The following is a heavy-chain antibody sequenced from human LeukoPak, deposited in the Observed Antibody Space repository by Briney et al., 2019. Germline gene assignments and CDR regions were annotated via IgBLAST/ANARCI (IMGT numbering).Heavy chain of an antibody. CDR2: VYYSGST. CDR3: ASDRSGLSFCF. V-gene: IGHV4-39*01. J-gene: IGHJ4*02. Sequence: SETLSLTCTVSGGSISSSIYYWGWIRQPPGKGLEWIGSVYYSGSTYYNSSLQSRITISVDTSENQFSLKLTSVTAADTAVYYCASDRSGLSFCFWGQGTLVTVSS. CDR1: GGSISSSIYY. D-gene: IGHD3-22*01.